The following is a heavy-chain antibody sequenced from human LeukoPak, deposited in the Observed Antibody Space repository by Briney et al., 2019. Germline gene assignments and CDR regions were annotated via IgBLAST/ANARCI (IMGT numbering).Heavy chain of an antibody. D-gene: IGHD5/OR15-5a*01. Sequence: GGSLRLSCAASGFTFSTYGMHWVRQAPGKGLEWVAYISYAGINKYFADSVKSRFTISRDNSKNTLYLQMNRLRTDDTAVYYCAKEGLRGSQYYFDYWGQGTLVTVSS. CDR3: AKEGLRGSQYYFDY. CDR2: ISYAGINK. J-gene: IGHJ4*02. V-gene: IGHV3-30*18. CDR1: GFTFSTYG.